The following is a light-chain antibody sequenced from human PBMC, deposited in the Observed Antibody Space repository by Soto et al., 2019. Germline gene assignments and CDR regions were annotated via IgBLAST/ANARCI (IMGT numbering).Light chain of an antibody. CDR3: QQSYTIPWT. CDR1: QSISIY. V-gene: IGKV1-39*01. Sequence: DIQMTQSPSSLSASVGDRVTITCRASQSISIYLNWYQQKPGKAPRLLIYAASSLQSGVPSRFSGSGSGTDFTLTISSLQPEAFGTYYCQQSYTIPWTFGQGTKVEIK. J-gene: IGKJ1*01. CDR2: AAS.